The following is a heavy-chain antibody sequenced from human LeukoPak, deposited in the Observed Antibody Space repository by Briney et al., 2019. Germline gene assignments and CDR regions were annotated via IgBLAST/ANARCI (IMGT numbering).Heavy chain of an antibody. V-gene: IGHV3-30*18. D-gene: IGHD3-22*01. J-gene: IGHJ4*02. Sequence: GGSLRLSCAASEFSFSSYGMHWVRQAPGKGLEWVAVIGYDGSNKYYADSVKGRFTISRDNSKNTLYLQMNSLRTEDTAVYFCAKEIYYDSSAFFDYWGQGTLVTVSS. CDR2: IGYDGSNK. CDR1: EFSFSSYG. CDR3: AKEIYYDSSAFFDY.